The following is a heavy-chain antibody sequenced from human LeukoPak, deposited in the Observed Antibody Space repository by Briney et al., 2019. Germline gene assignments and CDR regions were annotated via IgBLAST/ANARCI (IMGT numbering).Heavy chain of an antibody. V-gene: IGHV3-23*01. CDR1: GFTFSSYA. CDR3: AKVYFDWLPHGHFDY. J-gene: IGHJ4*02. Sequence: PGASLRLPCAASGFTFSSYAMSWVRQAPGKGLEWVSAISGSGGSTYYADSVKGRFTISRDNSKNTLYLQMNSLRAEDTAVYYCAKVYFDWLPHGHFDYWGQGTLVTVSS. D-gene: IGHD3-9*01. CDR2: ISGSGGST.